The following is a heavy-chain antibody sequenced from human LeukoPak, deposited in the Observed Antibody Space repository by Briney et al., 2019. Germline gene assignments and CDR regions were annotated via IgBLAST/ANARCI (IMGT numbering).Heavy chain of an antibody. CDR2: YSGGSA. CDR3: VKEQDSGAYRTSDY. Sequence: YSGGSAYYTDSVKGRFTISRDNSKNTLYLQMNSLRPEDTAVYYCVKEQDSGAYRTSDYWGQGTLVTVSS. J-gene: IGHJ4*02. V-gene: IGHV3-53*05. D-gene: IGHD6-19*01.